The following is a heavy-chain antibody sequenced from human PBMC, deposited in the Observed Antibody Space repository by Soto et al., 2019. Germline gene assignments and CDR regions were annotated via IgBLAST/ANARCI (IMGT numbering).Heavy chain of an antibody. CDR1: GYTFTSYA. J-gene: IGHJ6*02. V-gene: IGHV1-3*01. D-gene: IGHD2-21*01. Sequence: QVQLVQSGAEVKKPGASMKVSCKSSGYTFTSYAIHWVRQAPGQRLEWMGWINAGNGNIKYSQTFQGRATLTRDTAASTAYMELSSLRSEDTAVYYCARELALDVWGQGTTVTVSS. CDR3: ARELALDV. CDR2: INAGNGNI.